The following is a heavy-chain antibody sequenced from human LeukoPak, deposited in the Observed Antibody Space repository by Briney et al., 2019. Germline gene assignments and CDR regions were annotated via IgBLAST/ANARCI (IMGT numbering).Heavy chain of an antibody. J-gene: IGHJ4*02. V-gene: IGHV4-59*01. Sequence: SETLSLTCTVSGGSISSYCWSWIRQPPGKGLEWIGYIYYSGSTNYNPSLKSRVTISVDTPKNQFSLKLSSVTAADTAVYYCARDLNYWGQGTLVTVSS. CDR2: IYYSGST. CDR1: GGSISSYC. D-gene: IGHD3-9*01. CDR3: ARDLNY.